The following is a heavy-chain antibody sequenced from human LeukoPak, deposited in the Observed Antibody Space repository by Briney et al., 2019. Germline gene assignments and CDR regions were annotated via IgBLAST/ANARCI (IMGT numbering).Heavy chain of an antibody. CDR1: GGTFSKNA. Sequence: SVKLACKASGGTFSKNAISWVRQAPGQGLEWMGGIIPISGTAKYAQKFQGRVTITTDESTTTAYMALCSLRSEDTAVYYCAKGIAVAGTPYYYYMDVWGKGATVTVSS. J-gene: IGHJ6*03. V-gene: IGHV1-69*05. CDR3: AKGIAVAGTPYYYYMDV. D-gene: IGHD6-19*01. CDR2: IIPISGTA.